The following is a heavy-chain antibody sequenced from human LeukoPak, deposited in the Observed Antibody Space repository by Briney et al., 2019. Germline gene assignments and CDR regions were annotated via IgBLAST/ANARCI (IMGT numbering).Heavy chain of an antibody. CDR1: GYTFTSYD. CDR2: MNPNSGIT. Sequence: ASVKVSCKASGYTFTSYDINWVRQATGQGLEWMGWMNPNSGITGYAQKFQGRVTMTRDTSTSTVYMELSSLRSEDTAVYYCARTLIMITFGGVIVGDYYYMDVWGKGTTVTISS. D-gene: IGHD3-16*02. V-gene: IGHV1-8*02. J-gene: IGHJ6*03. CDR3: ARTLIMITFGGVIVGDYYYMDV.